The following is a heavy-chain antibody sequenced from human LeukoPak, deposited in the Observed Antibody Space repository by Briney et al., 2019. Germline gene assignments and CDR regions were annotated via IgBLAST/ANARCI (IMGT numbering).Heavy chain of an antibody. CDR1: GYSISSGYYW. D-gene: IGHD3-22*01. V-gene: IGHV2-5*02. CDR2: IYWDDDT. Sequence: TLSLTCTVSGYSISSGYYWGWIRQPPGKALEWLALIYWDDDTRYSPSLKNRLTITKDTSKNQVVLTMTNMDPVDTATYYCAHKYDSSGYFFDYWGQGTLVTVSS. CDR3: AHKYDSSGYFFDY. J-gene: IGHJ4*02.